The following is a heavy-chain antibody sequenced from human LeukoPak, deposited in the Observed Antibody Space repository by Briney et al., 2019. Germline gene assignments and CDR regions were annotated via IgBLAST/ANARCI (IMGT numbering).Heavy chain of an antibody. Sequence: ASVTVSCTASGGTFSSYAISWVRQAPGQGLEWMGGIIPIFGTANYAQKFQGRVTITADKSTSTAYMELSSLRSEDTAVYYCARDSGDYVGKNWFDPWGQGTLVTVSS. CDR1: GGTFSSYA. D-gene: IGHD4-17*01. V-gene: IGHV1-69*06. CDR2: IIPIFGTA. CDR3: ARDSGDYVGKNWFDP. J-gene: IGHJ5*02.